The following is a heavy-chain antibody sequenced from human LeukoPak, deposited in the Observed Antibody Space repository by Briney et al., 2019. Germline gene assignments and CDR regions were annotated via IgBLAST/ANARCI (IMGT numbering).Heavy chain of an antibody. D-gene: IGHD5-24*01. CDR3: AKEQMATAFDP. V-gene: IGHV1-2*02. Sequence: SSVKVSCKPSRYTFTGYYMHWLRQAPGQGLEWMGWINPNSGGTKYAQKFQGRVTMTRDTSVSTAYMELSRLRSDDTAVYYCAKEQMATAFDPWGQGTLVTVSS. J-gene: IGHJ5*02. CDR2: INPNSGGT. CDR1: RYTFTGYY.